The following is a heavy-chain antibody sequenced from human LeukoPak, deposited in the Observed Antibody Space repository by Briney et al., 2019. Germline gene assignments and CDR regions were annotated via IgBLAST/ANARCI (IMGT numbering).Heavy chain of an antibody. D-gene: IGHD5-18*01. CDR2: ISAYNGNT. V-gene: IGHV1-18*01. J-gene: IGHJ4*02. CDR1: GYTFSSYG. Sequence: ASVTVSCKASGYTFSSYGISWVRQAPGQGLEWMGWISAYNGNTNYAQKLQGRVTMTTDTSTSTAYMELRSLRSDDTAVYYCALGFIQLWVLDYWGQGTLVTVSS. CDR3: ALGFIQLWVLDY.